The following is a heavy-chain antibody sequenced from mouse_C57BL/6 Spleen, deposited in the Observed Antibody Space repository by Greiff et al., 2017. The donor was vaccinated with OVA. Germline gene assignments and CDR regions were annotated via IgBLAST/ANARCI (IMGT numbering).Heavy chain of an antibody. CDR2: ISYDGSN. V-gene: IGHV3-6*01. J-gene: IGHJ1*03. CDR1: GYSITSGYY. CDR3: ARVEDDYPYWYFDV. Sequence: EVQLQESGPGLVKPSQSLSLTCSVTGYSITSGYYWNWIRQFPGNNLEWMGYISYDGSNNYNPSLKNRISITRDTSKNQFFLKLNSVTTEDTATYYCARVEDDYPYWYFDVWGTGTTVTVSS. D-gene: IGHD2-4*01.